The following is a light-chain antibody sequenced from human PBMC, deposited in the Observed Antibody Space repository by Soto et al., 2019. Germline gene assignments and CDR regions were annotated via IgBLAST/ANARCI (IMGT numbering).Light chain of an antibody. CDR2: GAS. CDR1: QSVSSN. CDR3: QLYNNWPRT. V-gene: IGKV3-15*01. Sequence: EIVMTQSPATLSVSPGERATLSCRASQSVSSNLAWYQQKPGQAPRLLIYGASTRATGIPARFSGSGSGTEFTLTISSLQSEDFAVYYCQLYNNWPRTFGQVTKVEIK. J-gene: IGKJ1*01.